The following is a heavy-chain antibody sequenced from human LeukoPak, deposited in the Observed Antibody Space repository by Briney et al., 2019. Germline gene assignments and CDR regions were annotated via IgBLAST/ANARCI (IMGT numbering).Heavy chain of an antibody. CDR1: GFTFSSFA. D-gene: IGHD6-13*01. CDR3: AKRTSGSSWYSSDY. Sequence: TGGSLRLSCAASGFTFSSFAMNWVRQAPGKGLEWVSTMSGDATSTYCADSVKGRFTISRDNSKNTLYLQMNSLRAEDTAVYYCAKRTSGSSWYSSDYWGQGTLVTVSS. V-gene: IGHV3-23*01. J-gene: IGHJ4*02. CDR2: MSGDATST.